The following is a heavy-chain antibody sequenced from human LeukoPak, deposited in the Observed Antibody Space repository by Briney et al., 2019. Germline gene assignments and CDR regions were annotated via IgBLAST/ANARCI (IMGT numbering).Heavy chain of an antibody. D-gene: IGHD4-17*01. V-gene: IGHV4-39*01. Sequence: PSETLSLTCTVSGGSISSSSYYWGWIRQPPGKGLEWIGSIYYSGSTYYNPSLKSRVTISVDTSKNQFSLKLSSVTAADTAVYYCARRGRSTTVTKKANPGAPDYWGQGTLVTVSS. CDR3: ARRGRSTTVTKKANPGAPDY. CDR2: IYYSGST. CDR1: GGSISSSSYY. J-gene: IGHJ4*02.